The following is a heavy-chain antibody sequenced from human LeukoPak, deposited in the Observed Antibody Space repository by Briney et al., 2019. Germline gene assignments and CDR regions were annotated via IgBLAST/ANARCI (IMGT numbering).Heavy chain of an antibody. Sequence: GGSLRLSCAASGNYWMHWVRQAPGKGLVWVSHINSDGSWTSYADSVKGRFTISKNNAKNTVYLQMNSLRAEDTAVYYCVSFYETYWGRGTLVTVSS. V-gene: IGHV3-74*01. D-gene: IGHD2/OR15-2a*01. J-gene: IGHJ4*02. CDR2: INSDGSWT. CDR3: VSFYETY. CDR1: GNYW.